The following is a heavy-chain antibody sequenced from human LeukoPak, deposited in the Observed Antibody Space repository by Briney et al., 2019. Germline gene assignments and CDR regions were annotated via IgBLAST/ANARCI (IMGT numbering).Heavy chain of an antibody. CDR3: VREGGYDPFEY. CDR2: IDSDRSSR. V-gene: IGHV3-74*01. Sequence: GGSLRLSCAASGVTFSYYWMHWVRQAPGKGLVWVSRIDSDRSSRSYAGSVKGRFTISRDNAKNTLYLQMNSLRAEDTAVYYCVREGGYDPFEYWGQGTLVSVSS. CDR1: GVTFSYYW. D-gene: IGHD5-12*01. J-gene: IGHJ4*02.